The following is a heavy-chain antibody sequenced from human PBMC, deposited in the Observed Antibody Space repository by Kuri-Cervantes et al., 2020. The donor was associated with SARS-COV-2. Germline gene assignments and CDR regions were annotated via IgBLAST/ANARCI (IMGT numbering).Heavy chain of an antibody. CDR1: GFIFSDSY. D-gene: IGHD3-10*01. CDR3: ARHYGSGSYSFMHV. J-gene: IGHJ6*03. CDR2: ISSSSSYS. V-gene: IGHV3-11*06. Sequence: GGSLRLSCAASGFIFSDSYMSWVRQAPGKGLEWVSYISSSSSYSYYADSVKCLFTISRDNAKNSMYLQMNSLRAEDTAVYYCARHYGSGSYSFMHVWGKGTPVTVSS.